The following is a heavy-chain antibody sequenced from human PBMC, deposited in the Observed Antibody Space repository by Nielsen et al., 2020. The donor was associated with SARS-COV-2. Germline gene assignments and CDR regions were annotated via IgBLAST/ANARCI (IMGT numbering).Heavy chain of an antibody. CDR1: GFSFTYYT. D-gene: IGHD4-17*01. CDR2: ISESSAYI. V-gene: IGHV3-21*06. CDR3: AREGEVTTLDY. Sequence: GESLKISCAASGFSFTYYTMNWVRQAPGKGLEWVASISESSAYIYYVESLKGRFTISRDNAKNSLYLDIDSLRVEVTAIYYCAREGEVTTLDYWGQGTPVAVSS. J-gene: IGHJ4*02.